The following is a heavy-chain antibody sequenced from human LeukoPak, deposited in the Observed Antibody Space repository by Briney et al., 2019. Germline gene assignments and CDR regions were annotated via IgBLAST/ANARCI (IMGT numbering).Heavy chain of an antibody. D-gene: IGHD3-22*01. J-gene: IGHJ4*02. CDR3: ARDQEYYYDSSGPPPFDY. CDR2: IIPIFGTA. Sequence: SVKVSCKASGGTFISYAISWVRQAPGQGLEWMGGIIPIFGTANYAQKFQGRVTITTDESTSTAYMELSRLRSEDTAVYYCARDQEYYYDSSGPPPFDYWGQGTLVTVSS. CDR1: GGTFISYA. V-gene: IGHV1-69*05.